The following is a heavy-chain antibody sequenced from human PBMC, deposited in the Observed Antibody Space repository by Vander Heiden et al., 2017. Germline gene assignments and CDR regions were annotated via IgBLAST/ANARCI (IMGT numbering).Heavy chain of an antibody. V-gene: IGHV3-21*01. CDR2: ISSSSSYI. CDR3: ARALNGVCPSDY. CDR1: AFTFSSYS. J-gene: IGHJ4*02. Sequence: EVQLVESGGGLVKPGGSLGLSCAASAFTFSSYSMNWVRQAPGKGLEWVSSISSSSSYIYYADSVKGRFTISRDNAKNSLYLQMNSLRAEDTAVYYCARALNGVCPSDYWGQGTLVTVSS. D-gene: IGHD2-8*01.